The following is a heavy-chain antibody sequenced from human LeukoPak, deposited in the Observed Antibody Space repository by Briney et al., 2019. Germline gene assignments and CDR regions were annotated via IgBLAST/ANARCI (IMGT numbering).Heavy chain of an antibody. CDR3: VKVAKYYYGSETYYFFEH. D-gene: IGHD3-10*01. CDR1: GFTFSSYG. CDR2: ISYDGSNK. V-gene: IGHV3-30*18. J-gene: IGHJ4*02. Sequence: GGSLRLSCAASGFTFSSYGMHWVRQAPGKGLEWVAVISYDGSNKYYADSVKGRFTISRDNAKNSLYLQMNSLRVEDTAIYYCVKVAKYYYGSETYYFFEHWGQGTPVTASS.